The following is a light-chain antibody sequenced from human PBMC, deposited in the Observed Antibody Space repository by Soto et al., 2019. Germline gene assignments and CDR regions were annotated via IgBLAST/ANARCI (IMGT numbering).Light chain of an antibody. Sequence: QLVLTQPPSASGTPGQRVTISCSGSSSNIGGSNTVNWYQQLPGTAPKLLIYSDNQRPSGVPDRFSGSKSGTSASLAISGLQSEDEADYYCAAWDDSLNGVVFGGGTKVTVL. V-gene: IGLV1-44*01. CDR2: SDN. J-gene: IGLJ2*01. CDR1: SSNIGGSNT. CDR3: AAWDDSLNGVV.